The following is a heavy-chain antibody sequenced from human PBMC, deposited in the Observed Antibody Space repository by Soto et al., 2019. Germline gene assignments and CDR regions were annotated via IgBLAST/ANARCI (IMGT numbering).Heavy chain of an antibody. CDR2: IGRGGDT. Sequence: EVQLLESGGGLVQPGGSLRLSCEVSGFTFTSYGMHWVRQAPDKGLEWVSTIGRGGDTYYADSVKGRFTISRDNSKNTLFRQMNSLRAEDTALYFCAKDGTTAGIHYYGMDVLCQVTTVTVSS. CDR1: GFTFTSYG. J-gene: IGHJ6*02. CDR3: AKDGTTAGIHYYGMDV. V-gene: IGHV3-23*01. D-gene: IGHD2-2*02.